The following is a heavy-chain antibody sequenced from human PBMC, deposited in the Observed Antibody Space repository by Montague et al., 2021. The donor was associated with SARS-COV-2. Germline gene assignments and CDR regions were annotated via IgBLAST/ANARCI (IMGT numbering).Heavy chain of an antibody. V-gene: IGHV4-34*01. D-gene: IGHD3-10*01. CDR2: TNHGGST. Sequence: SETLSLTCAVYGGSFGGNYWNWIRQPPGKGLEWIGETNHGGSTNYNPSLKSRLTISADTSKNQFSLKLTSVAAADTAVYDCARLRDGVVPSPILGVGPYYSYYYMDVWGKGTTVTVSS. J-gene: IGHJ6*03. CDR3: ARLRDGVVPSPILGVGPYYSYYYMDV. CDR1: GGSFGGNY.